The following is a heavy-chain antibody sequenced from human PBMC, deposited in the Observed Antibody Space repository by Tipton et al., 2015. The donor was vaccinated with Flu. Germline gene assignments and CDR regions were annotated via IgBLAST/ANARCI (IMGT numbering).Heavy chain of an antibody. CDR3: VRDQTWAFDI. Sequence: SLRLSCAASGFTFTAYGMHWVRQAPGTGLEWVAYIRHHGNGKYHADSVKGRFTISRDNFNNMVYLQMSSLRTADTVVYYCVRDQTWAFDIWGQGTMVTVSS. J-gene: IGHJ3*02. V-gene: IGHV3-30*02. CDR2: IRHHGNGK. CDR1: GFTFTAYG.